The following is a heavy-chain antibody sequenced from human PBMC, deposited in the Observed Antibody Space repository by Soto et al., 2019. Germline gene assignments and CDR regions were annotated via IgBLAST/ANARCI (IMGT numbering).Heavy chain of an antibody. CDR2: ISSSSSTI. D-gene: IGHD3-3*01. J-gene: IGHJ6*02. Sequence: PGGSLRLSCAASGFTFSSYSMNWVRQAPGKGLEWVSYISSSSSTIYYADSVKGRFTISRDNAKNSLYLQMNSLRDEDTAVYYCARDRRYDFWSGYPWHYCYGMDVWGQGTTVTVSS. CDR3: ARDRRYDFWSGYPWHYCYGMDV. V-gene: IGHV3-48*02. CDR1: GFTFSSYS.